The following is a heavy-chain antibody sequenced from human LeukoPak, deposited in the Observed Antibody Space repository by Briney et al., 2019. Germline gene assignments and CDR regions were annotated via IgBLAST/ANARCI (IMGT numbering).Heavy chain of an antibody. V-gene: IGHV3-33*01. J-gene: IGHJ4*02. Sequence: RPGGSLRLSCAASGFTLSSHGMHWVCQAPGKGLEWVAGMWYDGSKEDYADSVKGRFTISRDMSKNTLNLQMNSLRVEDTAMFYCARDLSFGSLDFRGQGTLVTVSS. CDR3: ARDLSFGSLDF. CDR1: GFTLSSHG. CDR2: MWYDGSKE. D-gene: IGHD1-26*01.